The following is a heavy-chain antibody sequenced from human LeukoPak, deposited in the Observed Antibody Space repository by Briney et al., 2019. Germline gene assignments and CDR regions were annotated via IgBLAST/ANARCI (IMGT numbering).Heavy chain of an antibody. CDR2: INHSGST. J-gene: IGHJ4*02. Sequence: PSETLSLTCTVSGGSISSYYWSWIRQPPGKGLEWIGEINHSGSTNYNPSLKSRVTISVDTSKNQFSLKLSSVTAADTAVYYCARGTIYRRNDYWGQGTLVTVSS. CDR3: ARGTIYRRNDY. D-gene: IGHD1-14*01. CDR1: GGSISSYY. V-gene: IGHV4-34*01.